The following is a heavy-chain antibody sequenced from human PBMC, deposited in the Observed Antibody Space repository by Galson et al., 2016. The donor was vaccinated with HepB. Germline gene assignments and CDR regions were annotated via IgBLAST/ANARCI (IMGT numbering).Heavy chain of an antibody. CDR2: ITDRGTST. V-gene: IGHV3-23*01. CDR3: AKHPYDYDTLMNHFDY. Sequence: SLRLSCAASGFSFSSYALGWVRQAPGKGLEWVSTITDRGTSTYYADSVKGRFTISRDNSKNTLYMEMGSLRDEDTAVYYCAKHPYDYDTLMNHFDYWGQGTLVTVSS. CDR1: GFSFSSYA. D-gene: IGHD3-22*01. J-gene: IGHJ4*02.